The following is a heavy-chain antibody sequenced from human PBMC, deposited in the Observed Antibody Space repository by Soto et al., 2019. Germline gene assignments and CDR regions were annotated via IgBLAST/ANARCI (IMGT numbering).Heavy chain of an antibody. CDR3: ARALDVKMATNWFHP. J-gene: IGHJ5*02. D-gene: IGHD5-12*01. CDR2: INAGNGNT. V-gene: IGHV1-3*01. CDR1: GYTFTSYA. Sequence: ASVKVSCKASGYTFTSYAMHWVRQAPGQRLEWMGWINAGNGNTKYSQKFQGRVTITRDTSASTAYMELSSLRSEDTAVYYCARALDVKMATNWFHPWGQGTLVTVSS.